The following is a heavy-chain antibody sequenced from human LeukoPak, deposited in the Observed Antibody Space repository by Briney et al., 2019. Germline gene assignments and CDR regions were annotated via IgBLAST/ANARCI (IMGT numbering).Heavy chain of an antibody. J-gene: IGHJ4*02. CDR3: ARGRFNYDSTGYSSFYY. D-gene: IGHD3-22*01. CDR2: IKEDGSEK. CDR1: GFTFSSYA. Sequence: PGGSLRLSCAASGFTFSSYAMSRVRQAPGKGLEWVANIKEDGSEKYYVDSVKGRFTISRDNAKNSVHLQMNSLRAEDTAVYYCARGRFNYDSTGYSSFYYWGQGTLVTVSS. V-gene: IGHV3-7*01.